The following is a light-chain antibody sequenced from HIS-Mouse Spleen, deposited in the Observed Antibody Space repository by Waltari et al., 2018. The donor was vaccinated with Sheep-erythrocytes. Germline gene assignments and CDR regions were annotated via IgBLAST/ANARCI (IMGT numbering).Light chain of an antibody. CDR1: PSVSSY. V-gene: IGKV3-11*01. CDR2: NAS. Sequence: EIVLTQSPATLSLSPGERATLSCRASPSVSSYLAWYQQKPGQAPRLLIYNASNRATVIPARFSGSESGTDFTLTISSLEPEDFAVYYCQQRSNWYTFGQGTKLEIK. CDR3: QQRSNWYT. J-gene: IGKJ2*01.